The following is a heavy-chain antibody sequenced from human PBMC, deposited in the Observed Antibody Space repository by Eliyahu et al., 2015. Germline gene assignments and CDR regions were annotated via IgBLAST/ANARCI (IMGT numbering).Heavy chain of an antibody. J-gene: IGHJ3*02. D-gene: IGHD3-10*01. CDR1: GGXIXSXY. V-gene: IGHV4-4*07. CDR3: ARDSRLGVRGTDGVAAFDI. Sequence: QVQLQESGPGLVKPSETLSLTCTXSGGXIXSXYWSWIRQPAGKGLEWIGRIYTSGSTNYNPSLKSRVTMSVDTSKNQFSLKLSSVTAADTAVYYCARDSRLGVRGTDGVAAFDIWGQGTMVTVSS. CDR2: IYTSGST.